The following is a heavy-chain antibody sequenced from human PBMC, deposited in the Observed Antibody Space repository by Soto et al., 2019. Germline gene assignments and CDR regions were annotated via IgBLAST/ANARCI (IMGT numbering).Heavy chain of an antibody. J-gene: IGHJ5*02. Sequence: QVQLVQSGAEVKKPGASVKVSCKASGYTFTGYYMHWVRQAPGQGLEWMGWINPNSGGTNYAQKFQGRVTMTRDTSISTAYMELSRLRSDDTAVYYCARRCVEIATMGVISNWFDPWGQGTLVTVSS. CDR1: GYTFTGYY. CDR3: ARRCVEIATMGVISNWFDP. D-gene: IGHD3-10*01. V-gene: IGHV1-2*02. CDR2: INPNSGGT.